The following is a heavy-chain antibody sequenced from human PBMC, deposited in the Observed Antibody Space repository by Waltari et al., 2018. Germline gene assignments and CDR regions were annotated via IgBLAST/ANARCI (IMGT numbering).Heavy chain of an antibody. D-gene: IGHD3-16*01. CDR1: GFPLSGYW. V-gene: IGHV3-74*01. CDR3: ARSDYTDF. J-gene: IGHJ4*02. Sequence: EVQLVESGGGLVQPGGSLRLSCIASGFPLSGYWMHWVRQAPGKGLVGVSRVKYDGTETTYADSVKGRFTSSRDNARNTLYVQMNSLRAEDTAVYYCARSDYTDFWGLGTLVTVSS. CDR2: VKYDGTET.